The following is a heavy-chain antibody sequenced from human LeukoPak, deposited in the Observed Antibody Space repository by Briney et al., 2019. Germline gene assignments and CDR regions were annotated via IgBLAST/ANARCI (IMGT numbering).Heavy chain of an antibody. D-gene: IGHD4-17*01. J-gene: IGHJ5*02. V-gene: IGHV4-59*08. CDR1: GGSISSYY. Sequence: PSETLSLTCTVSGGSISSYYWSWIRQPPGKGLEWIGYIYYSGSTNYNPSLKSRVTISVDTSKNQFSLKLSSVTAADTAVYYCARLVVRTVTRDPDLNWFDPWGQGTLVTVSS. CDR3: ARLVVRTVTRDPDLNWFDP. CDR2: IYYSGST.